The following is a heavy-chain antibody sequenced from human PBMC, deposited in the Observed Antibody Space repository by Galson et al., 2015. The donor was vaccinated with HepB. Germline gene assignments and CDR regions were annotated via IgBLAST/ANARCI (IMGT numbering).Heavy chain of an antibody. CDR3: ARRWSGNYAFNY. Sequence: LSLTCTVSGDSISSASYYWGWIRQPPGKGLEWIGEIYYNGNTYYNPSLESRVAISRDRSKNQFSLKLTSVTAADSAVYYCARRWSGNYAFNYWGQGTLATVSS. CDR2: IYYNGNT. CDR1: GDSISSASYY. D-gene: IGHD3-3*01. V-gene: IGHV4-39*01. J-gene: IGHJ4*02.